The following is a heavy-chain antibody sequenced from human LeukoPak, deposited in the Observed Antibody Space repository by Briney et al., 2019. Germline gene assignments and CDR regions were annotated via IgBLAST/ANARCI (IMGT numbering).Heavy chain of an antibody. J-gene: IGHJ5*02. D-gene: IGHD5-12*01. Sequence: SETLSLTCTVSGGSISSGDYYWSWIRQPPGKGLEWIVYIYYSGSTYYNPSLKSRVTISVDTSKNQFSLKLSSVTAADTAVYYCARRGYSGYEPLGVWFDPWGQGALVTVSS. V-gene: IGHV4-30-4*08. CDR2: IYYSGST. CDR3: ARRGYSGYEPLGVWFDP. CDR1: GGSISSGDYY.